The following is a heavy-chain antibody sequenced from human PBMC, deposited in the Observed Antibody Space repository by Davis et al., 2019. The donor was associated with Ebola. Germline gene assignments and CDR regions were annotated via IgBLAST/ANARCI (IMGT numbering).Heavy chain of an antibody. CDR3: ARDTGELLFVGMDV. D-gene: IGHD2-2*01. Sequence: GGSLRLSCVASGFTFSSYSMNWVRQAPGKGLEWVSSISSSGGTIYYADSVKGRFTISRDNAKNSLYLQMNSLRAEDTAVYYCARDTGELLFVGMDVWGQGTTVTVS. CDR1: GFTFSSYS. CDR2: ISSSGGTI. J-gene: IGHJ6*02. V-gene: IGHV3-48*04.